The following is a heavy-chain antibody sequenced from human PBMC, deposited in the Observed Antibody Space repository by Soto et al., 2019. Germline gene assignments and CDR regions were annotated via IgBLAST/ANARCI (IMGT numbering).Heavy chain of an antibody. V-gene: IGHV3-48*02. CDR2: IISSSSTI. J-gene: IGHJ4*02. CDR1: GFTFSAYS. Sequence: GGSLRLSCAASGFTFSAYSMNWVRQAPGKGLEWVSYIISSSSTIYYADSVKGRFTISRDNAKNSVYLQMNSLRDEDTAVYYCARDRPADYWGQGTLVTVSS. CDR3: ARDRPADY.